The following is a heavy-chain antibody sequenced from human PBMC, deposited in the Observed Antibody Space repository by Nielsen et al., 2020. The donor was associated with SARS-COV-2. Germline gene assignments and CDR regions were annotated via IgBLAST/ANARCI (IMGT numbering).Heavy chain of an antibody. CDR3: ARPKYPLGAARKEYFQH. Sequence: SETLSLTCTVSGGSISSYYWSWIRQPAGKGLEWIGYIYYSGSTNYNPSLKSRVTISVDTSKNQFSLKLSSVTAADTAVYYCARPKYPLGAARKEYFQHWGQGTLVTVSS. D-gene: IGHD6-6*01. J-gene: IGHJ1*01. CDR1: GGSISSYY. V-gene: IGHV4-59*12. CDR2: IYYSGST.